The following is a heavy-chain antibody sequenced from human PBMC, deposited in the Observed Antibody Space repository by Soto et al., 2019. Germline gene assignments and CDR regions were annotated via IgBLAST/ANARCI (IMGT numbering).Heavy chain of an antibody. CDR1: GGSFSGYY. CDR3: ARACGGDCNFDY. Sequence: QVQLQQWGAGLLKPSETLSLTCAVYGGSFSGYYWSWIRQPPGKGLEWIGEINHSGSTNYNPSLKSRVTISVDTSKNQFSLKLSSVTAADTAVYYCARACGGDCNFDYWGQGTLVTVSS. CDR2: INHSGST. D-gene: IGHD2-21*02. J-gene: IGHJ4*02. V-gene: IGHV4-34*01.